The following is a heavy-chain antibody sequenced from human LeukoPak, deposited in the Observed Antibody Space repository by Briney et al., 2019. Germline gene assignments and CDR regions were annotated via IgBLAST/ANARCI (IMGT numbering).Heavy chain of an antibody. CDR1: GGSVSSGNYY. D-gene: IGHD5-24*01. V-gene: IGHV4-61*01. CDR3: AREKATIRNLFDP. J-gene: IGHJ5*02. CDR2: IYYSGST. Sequence: SETLSLTCTVSGGSVSSGNYYWSWIRQPPGKGLEWIGSIYYSGSTNYNPSLKSRVTISVDTSKNQFSLKLSSVTAADTAVYYCAREKATIRNLFDPWGQGTLVTVSS.